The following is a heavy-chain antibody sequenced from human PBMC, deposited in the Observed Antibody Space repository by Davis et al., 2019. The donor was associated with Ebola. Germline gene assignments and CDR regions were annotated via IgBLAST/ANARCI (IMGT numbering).Heavy chain of an antibody. CDR3: AKDLGGTNYYYYYMDV. CDR1: GFTFSSYA. Sequence: GGSLRLSCAASGFTFSSYAMSWVRQAPGKGLEWVSGISGSGGGTYYADSVKGRFTISRDNSKNTLHLQMNSLRTEDTAVYYCAKDLGGTNYYYYYMDVWGKGTTVTVSS. D-gene: IGHD3-10*01. J-gene: IGHJ6*03. V-gene: IGHV3-23*01. CDR2: ISGSGGGT.